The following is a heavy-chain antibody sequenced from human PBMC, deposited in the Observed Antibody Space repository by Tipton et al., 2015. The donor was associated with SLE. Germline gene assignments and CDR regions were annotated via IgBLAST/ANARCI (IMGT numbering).Heavy chain of an antibody. CDR3: ARESVVVIATQDY. Sequence: GSLRLSCAASGFTFSSYSMNWVRQAPRKGLEWVSSISSSSSYIYYADSVKGRFTISRDNAKNSLYLQMNSLRAEDTAVYYCARESVVVIATQDYWGQGTLVTVSS. D-gene: IGHD2-21*01. CDR1: GFTFSSYS. V-gene: IGHV3-21*01. J-gene: IGHJ4*02. CDR2: ISSSSSYI.